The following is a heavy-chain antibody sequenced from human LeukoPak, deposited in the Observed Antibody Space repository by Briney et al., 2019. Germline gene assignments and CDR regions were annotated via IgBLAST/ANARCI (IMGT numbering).Heavy chain of an antibody. J-gene: IGHJ4*02. D-gene: IGHD1-26*01. V-gene: IGHV3-20*04. CDR3: ARHSSVGATFYFDY. CDR1: GFTFDDYG. Sequence: GGSLRLSCAASGFTFDDYGMSWVRHAPGKGLEWVSGINWNGGSTGYADSVKGRFTISRDNAKNSLYLQMNSLRAEDTALYYCARHSSVGATFYFDYWGQGTLVTVSS. CDR2: INWNGGST.